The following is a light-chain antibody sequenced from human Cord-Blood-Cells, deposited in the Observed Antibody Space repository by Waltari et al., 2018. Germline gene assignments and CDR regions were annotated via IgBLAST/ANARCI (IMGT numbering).Light chain of an antibody. V-gene: IGKV3-15*01. CDR1: QSVSSN. J-gene: IGKJ4*01. CDR2: GAS. Sequence: EIVMTQSPATLSVSPGERATLSGRASQSVSSNLAWYKQKPDQAPRLLIYGASTRATGIPARFSCSGSGTGFTLTISSLQSEDVAVYYYQRYNNWPPLTFGGGTKVEIK. CDR3: QRYNNWPPLT.